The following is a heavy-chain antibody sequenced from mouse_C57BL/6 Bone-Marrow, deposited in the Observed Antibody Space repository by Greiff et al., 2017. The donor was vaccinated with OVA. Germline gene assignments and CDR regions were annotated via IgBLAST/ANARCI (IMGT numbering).Heavy chain of an antibody. Sequence: EVQLVESGGGLVKPGGSLKLSCAASGFTFSSYTMSWVRQTPEKRLEWVATISGGGGNTYYPDSVKGRFTISRDNAKNTLYLQMSSLRSEDTAWYDCARCDYDEGAYFDYWGQGTTLTVSS. CDR1: GFTFSSYT. D-gene: IGHD2-4*01. J-gene: IGHJ2*01. V-gene: IGHV5-9*01. CDR3: ARCDYDEGAYFDY. CDR2: ISGGGGNT.